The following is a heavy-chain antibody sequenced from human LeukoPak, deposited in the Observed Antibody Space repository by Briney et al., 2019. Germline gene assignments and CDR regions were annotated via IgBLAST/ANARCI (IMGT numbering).Heavy chain of an antibody. CDR3: ASDSSSSRNWFDP. D-gene: IGHD6-13*01. CDR1: GGSISSYY. V-gene: IGHV4-4*07. CDR2: IYTSGST. J-gene: IGHJ5*02. Sequence: NASETLSLTCTVSGGSISSYYWSWLRQPAGKGLEWIGRIYTSGSTNYNPSLKSRVTMSVDTSKNQFSLKLSSVTAADTAVYYCASDSSSSRNWFDPWGQGTLVTVSS.